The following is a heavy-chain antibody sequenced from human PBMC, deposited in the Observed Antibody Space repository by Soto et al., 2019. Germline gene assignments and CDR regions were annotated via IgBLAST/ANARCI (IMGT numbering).Heavy chain of an antibody. Sequence: SLTCTVSGGSVSSGSYYWSWIRQPPGKGLEWIGYIYYSGSTNYNPSLKSRVTISVDTSKNQFSLKLSSVTAADTAVYYCARDRRIVGATTGAFDIWGQGTMVTVSS. CDR3: ARDRRIVGATTGAFDI. J-gene: IGHJ3*02. CDR1: GGSVSSGSYY. CDR2: IYYSGST. V-gene: IGHV4-61*01. D-gene: IGHD1-26*01.